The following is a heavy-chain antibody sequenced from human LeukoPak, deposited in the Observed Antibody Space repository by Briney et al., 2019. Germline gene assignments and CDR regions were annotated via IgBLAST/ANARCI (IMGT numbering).Heavy chain of an antibody. CDR2: IKEDGSEE. J-gene: IGHJ4*02. CDR3: AKVPAAIGGFDY. D-gene: IGHD6-13*01. Sequence: GGSLRLSCAASGFTFSSYWMSWVRQAPGKGLECVANIKEDGSEEYYVDSVKGRFSISRDNAKNSLYLQMNSLRAEDTAVYYCAKVPAAIGGFDYWGQGTLVTVSS. CDR1: GFTFSSYW. V-gene: IGHV3-7*03.